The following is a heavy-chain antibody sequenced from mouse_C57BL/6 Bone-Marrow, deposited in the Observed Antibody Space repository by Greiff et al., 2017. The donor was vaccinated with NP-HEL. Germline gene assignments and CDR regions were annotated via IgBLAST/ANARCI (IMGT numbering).Heavy chain of an antibody. D-gene: IGHD1-1*01. Sequence: QVQLQQPGADRVKPGASVKLSCKASGYTFTSYWMHWVKQRPGRGLEWSGRRETNSGGTKFNEKFKTKATLTVDKPSSTAYMQLSSLTSGDSAVYYWARYYYGSRGWYFDVWGTGTTVTVSS. V-gene: IGHV1-72*01. CDR2: RETNSGGT. CDR3: ARYYYGSRGWYFDV. J-gene: IGHJ1*03. CDR1: GYTFTSYW.